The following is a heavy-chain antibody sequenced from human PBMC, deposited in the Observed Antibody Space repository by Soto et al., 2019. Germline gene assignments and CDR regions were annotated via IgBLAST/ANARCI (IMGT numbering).Heavy chain of an antibody. CDR3: MKDVDEEFTYFDL. D-gene: IGHD3-9*01. J-gene: IGHJ2*01. Sequence: EVQVVESGGGLVQPGRSLRLSCAASVFIFDDYAMHWVRQVPGKGLEWVSGISWNSGNIGYADSVKGRFTISRDNAKKSLYLQMNSLRPEDTAFYYCMKDVDEEFTYFDLWGRGTLVTVSS. CDR1: VFIFDDYA. V-gene: IGHV3-9*01. CDR2: ISWNSGNI.